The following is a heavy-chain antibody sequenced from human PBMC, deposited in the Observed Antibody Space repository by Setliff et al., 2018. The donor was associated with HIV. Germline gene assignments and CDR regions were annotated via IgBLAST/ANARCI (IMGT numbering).Heavy chain of an antibody. CDR2: INPSGAGT. Sequence: ASVKVSCKPSGYIFSNYYLHWVRQGPGQGLEWMGLINPSGAGTSYAQKFEGRVTMTRETSISTAYMELSSLKSDDTAIYFCATVQLLADDILNIWGQGTMVTVSS. J-gene: IGHJ3*02. CDR1: GYIFSNYY. D-gene: IGHD2-15*01. CDR3: ATVQLLADDILNI. V-gene: IGHV1-46*01.